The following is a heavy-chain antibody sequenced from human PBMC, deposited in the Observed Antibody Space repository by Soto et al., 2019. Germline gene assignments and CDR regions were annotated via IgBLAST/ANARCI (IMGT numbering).Heavy chain of an antibody. V-gene: IGHV4-59*01. Sequence: SETLSLTCTVSGGSISSYYWSWIRQPPGKGLEWIGYIYYSGSTNYNPSLKSRVTISVDTSKNQFSLKLSSVTAADTAVYYCARGGAAAGHFDYWGQGTPVTVSS. CDR2: IYYSGST. J-gene: IGHJ4*02. CDR3: ARGGAAAGHFDY. D-gene: IGHD6-13*01. CDR1: GGSISSYY.